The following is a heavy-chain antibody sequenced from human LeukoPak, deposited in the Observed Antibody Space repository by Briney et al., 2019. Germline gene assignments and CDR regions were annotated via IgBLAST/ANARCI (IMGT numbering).Heavy chain of an antibody. J-gene: IGHJ4*02. CDR3: ARDGVRSDIAVVPAALDY. Sequence: GGSLRLSCAASGFTFSSYAMSWVRQAPGKGLGWVSAISGSGGSTYYADSVKGRFTISRDNSKNTLYLQMNSLRAEDTAIYYCARDGVRSDIAVVPAALDYWGQGTLVTVSS. CDR2: ISGSGGST. V-gene: IGHV3-23*01. D-gene: IGHD2-2*01. CDR1: GFTFSSYA.